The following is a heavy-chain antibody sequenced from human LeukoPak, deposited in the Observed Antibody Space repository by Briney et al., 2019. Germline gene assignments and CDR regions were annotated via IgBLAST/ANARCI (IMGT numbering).Heavy chain of an antibody. J-gene: IGHJ4*02. V-gene: IGHV4-34*01. CDR1: GGSFSGYY. Sequence: SETLPLTCAVYGGSFSGYYWSWIRQPPGKGLEWIGEINHSGSTNYNPSLKSRVTISVDTSKNQFPLKLSSVTAADTAVYYCARGRAVAGTDYWGQGTLVTVSS. CDR3: ARGRAVAGTDY. D-gene: IGHD6-19*01. CDR2: INHSGST.